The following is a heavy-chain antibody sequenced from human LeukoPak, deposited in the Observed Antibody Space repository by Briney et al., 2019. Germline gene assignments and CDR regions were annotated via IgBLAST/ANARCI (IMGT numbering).Heavy chain of an antibody. V-gene: IGHV1-46*01. CDR1: GYTFTNYY. CDR3: ARAQTYDFWSGYKNNFDY. CDR2: IRPSGGT. Sequence: GASVKVSCKASGYTFTNYYMHWVRQAPGQGLEWMGLIRPSGGTSYAQKFQGRVTVTRNTSISTAYMELSSLRSEDTAVYYCARAQTYDFWSGYKNNFDYWGQGTLVTVSS. D-gene: IGHD3-3*01. J-gene: IGHJ4*02.